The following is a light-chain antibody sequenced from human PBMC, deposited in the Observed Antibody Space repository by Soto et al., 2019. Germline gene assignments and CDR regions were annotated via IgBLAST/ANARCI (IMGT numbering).Light chain of an antibody. CDR1: QRVGTY. V-gene: IGKV3-11*01. J-gene: IGKJ4*01. CDR2: DAS. Sequence: EIVLTQSPATLSLSPGERATLSCRASQRVGTYLVWYQQKPGQAPRLLIYDASKRAIGIPDRFSGSGSGTDFTLTISSLEPGDSVVYCCQQRRAGARVFGGGTRME. CDR3: QQRRAGARV.